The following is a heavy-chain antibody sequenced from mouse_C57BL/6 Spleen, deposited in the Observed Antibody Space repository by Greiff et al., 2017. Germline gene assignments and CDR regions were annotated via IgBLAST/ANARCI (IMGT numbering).Heavy chain of an antibody. V-gene: IGHV1-72*01. CDR2: IDPNSGGI. Sequence: QVQLQQPGAELVKPGASVKLSCKASGYTFTSYWMHWVKQRPGRGLEWIGRIDPNSGGIKYNEKFKSKATLTLDKPSSTDYMQLSNLQSEDSAVYDCAREGNYGCGPACVGVWGTGTTGTVSS. CDR3: AREGNYGCGPACVGV. D-gene: IGHD1-1*02. CDR1: GYTFTSYW. J-gene: IGHJ1*03.